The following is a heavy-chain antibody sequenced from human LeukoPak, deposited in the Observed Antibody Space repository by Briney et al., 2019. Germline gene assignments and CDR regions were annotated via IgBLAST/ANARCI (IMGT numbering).Heavy chain of an antibody. J-gene: IGHJ4*02. V-gene: IGHV4-34*01. Sequence: NPSETLSLTCAVYRYSFSGYYWSWIRQPPGKGLEWIGEINHSGSTNYNPSLKSRVTISVDTYKNQFSLNLSAVTDVETAVYSFARDRRLDGYLSFDYWGQGTLVTVSS. CDR2: INHSGST. D-gene: IGHD5-24*01. CDR1: RYSFSGYY. CDR3: ARDRRLDGYLSFDY.